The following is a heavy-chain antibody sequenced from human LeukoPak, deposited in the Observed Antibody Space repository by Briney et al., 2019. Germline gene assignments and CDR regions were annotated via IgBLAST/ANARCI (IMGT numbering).Heavy chain of an antibody. Sequence: GRSLRLSCAASGFTFSSYGMHWVRQAPGKGLGWVAVIWYDGSNKYYADSVKGRFTISRDNSKNTLYLQMNSLRAEDTAVYYCARARYCTNGVCYTYGMDVWGQGTTVTVSS. CDR3: ARARYCTNGVCYTYGMDV. CDR1: GFTFSSYG. CDR2: IWYDGSNK. V-gene: IGHV3-33*01. J-gene: IGHJ6*02. D-gene: IGHD2-8*01.